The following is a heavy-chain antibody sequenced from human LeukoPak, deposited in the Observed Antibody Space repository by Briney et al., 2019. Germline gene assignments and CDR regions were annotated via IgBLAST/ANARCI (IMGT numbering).Heavy chain of an antibody. J-gene: IGHJ6*03. CDR3: ARDLGNGVVVAATTRRSMYYYYYMDV. Sequence: ASVKVSCKASGYTFTGYYMHWVRQAPGQGLEWMGWINPNSGGTNYAQKFQGRVTMTRDTSISTAYMELSRLRSDDTAVYYCARDLGNGVVVAATTRRSMYYYYYMDVWGKGTTVTISS. D-gene: IGHD2-15*01. CDR2: INPNSGGT. V-gene: IGHV1-2*02. CDR1: GYTFTGYY.